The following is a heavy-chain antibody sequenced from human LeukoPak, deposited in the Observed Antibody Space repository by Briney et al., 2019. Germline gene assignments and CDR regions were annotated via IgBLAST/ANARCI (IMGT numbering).Heavy chain of an antibody. CDR2: IYHSGST. J-gene: IGHJ5*02. CDR3: ARDRGDYYGSGNNWFDP. V-gene: IGHV4-30-2*01. CDR1: GGSISSGGYS. D-gene: IGHD3-10*01. Sequence: SQTLSLTCAVSGGSISSGGYSWSWTRQPPGKGLEWIGYIYHSGSTCYNPSLKSRVTISVDRSKNQFSLKLSSVTAADTAVYYCARDRGDYYGSGNNWFDPWGQGTLVTVSS.